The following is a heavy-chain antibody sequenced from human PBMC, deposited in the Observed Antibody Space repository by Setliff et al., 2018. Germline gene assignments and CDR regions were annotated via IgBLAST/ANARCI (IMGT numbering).Heavy chain of an antibody. Sequence: SETLSLTCTVSGGSVSATSYYWGWLRQPPGKGVECIGSIYYTGRAYYNPALGSRVTISVDTSRNKFYLKVDSVTAADTAVYYCARQYYNYIWGSSDYYYYMDVWGKGTTVTVSS. V-gene: IGHV4-39*01. D-gene: IGHD3-16*01. CDR3: ARQYYNYIWGSSDYYYYMDV. J-gene: IGHJ6*03. CDR2: IYYTGRA. CDR1: GGSVSATSYY.